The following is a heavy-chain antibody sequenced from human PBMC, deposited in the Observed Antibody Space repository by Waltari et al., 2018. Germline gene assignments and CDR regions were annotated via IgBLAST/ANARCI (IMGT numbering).Heavy chain of an antibody. Sequence: EVQLVESGGGLVQPGGSLRLSCAASGFNVSSNYVSWVRQAPGKGLEWVSVIYSGGSTYYADSVKGRFTISRDNSKNTLYLQMNSLRAEDTAVYYCAREEWELLSNAFDIWGQGTMVTVSS. J-gene: IGHJ3*02. CDR1: GFNVSSNY. CDR3: AREEWELLSNAFDI. CDR2: IYSGGST. D-gene: IGHD1-26*01. V-gene: IGHV3-66*02.